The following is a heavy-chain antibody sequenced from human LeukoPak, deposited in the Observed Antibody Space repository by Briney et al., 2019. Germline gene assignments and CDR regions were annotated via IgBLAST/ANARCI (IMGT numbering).Heavy chain of an antibody. CDR1: GGSFSGYY. Sequence: KPSETLSLTCAVYGGSFSGYYWSWIRQPPGKGLEWIGEINHSGSTNYNPSLKSRVTISVDRSKNQFSLKLSSVTAADTAVYYCASSIASFLFDYWGQGTLVTVSS. CDR2: INHSGST. CDR3: ASSIASFLFDY. J-gene: IGHJ4*02. V-gene: IGHV4-34*01. D-gene: IGHD2-21*01.